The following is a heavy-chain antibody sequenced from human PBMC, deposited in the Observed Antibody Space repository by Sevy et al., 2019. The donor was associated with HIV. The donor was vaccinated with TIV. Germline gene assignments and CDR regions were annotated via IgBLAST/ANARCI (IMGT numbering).Heavy chain of an antibody. Sequence: GGSQRLSCAASGFTFTTYAMTWVRQAPGKGLQWVSAISGSGGSTYYADSVEGRFTISRDNSKSTLYLQMNSLTPEDTAVYYCAKRYCGTMAPHYFYYGLDVWGQGTTVTVSS. J-gene: IGHJ6*02. CDR3: AKRYCGTMAPHYFYYGLDV. CDR1: GFTFTTYA. CDR2: ISGSGGST. V-gene: IGHV3-23*01. D-gene: IGHD2-21*01.